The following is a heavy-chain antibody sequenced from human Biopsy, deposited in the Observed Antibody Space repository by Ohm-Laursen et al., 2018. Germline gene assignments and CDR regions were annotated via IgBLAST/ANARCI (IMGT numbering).Heavy chain of an antibody. V-gene: IGHV4-59*08. D-gene: IGHD3-16*01. J-gene: IGHJ4*02. Sequence: SQTLSLTCGVSGGSISSSYWSWIRQPPGKGLEWIGYISYSGSTSYNPSLKSRVTISADTSKNQLSLTLSSLTAADTAVYFCAKQWSYYESFTQHYRGDFDYWGQGTLVIASS. CDR2: ISYSGST. CDR1: GGSISSSY. CDR3: AKQWSYYESFTQHYRGDFDY.